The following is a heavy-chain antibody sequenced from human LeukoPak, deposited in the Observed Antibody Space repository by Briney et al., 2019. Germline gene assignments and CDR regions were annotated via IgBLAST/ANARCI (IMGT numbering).Heavy chain of an antibody. CDR2: IYYSGST. V-gene: IGHV4-39*01. J-gene: IGHJ3*02. CDR3: ARHLGIAAAARGAFDI. Sequence: SETLSLTCTVSGGSISSSSYYWGWIRQPPGEGLEWIGSIYYSGSTYYNPSLKSRVTISVDTSKNQFSLKLSSVTAADTAVYYCARHLGIAAAARGAFDIWGQGTMVTVSS. D-gene: IGHD6-13*01. CDR1: GGSISSSSYY.